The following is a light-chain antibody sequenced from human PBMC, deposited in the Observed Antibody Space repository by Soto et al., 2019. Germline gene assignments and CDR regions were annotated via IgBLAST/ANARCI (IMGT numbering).Light chain of an antibody. CDR3: QQYNDWWT. CDR2: GAS. J-gene: IGKJ1*01. Sequence: EIVMTQSPATLSVSPGEEATLSCRASQSVSSNLTWYQHKPGQAPRLLIYGASTRATGVPARFSGSGSGTDFTLTISSLQSEDFSVYYCQQYNDWWTFGQGTKVEIK. CDR1: QSVSSN. V-gene: IGKV3-15*01.